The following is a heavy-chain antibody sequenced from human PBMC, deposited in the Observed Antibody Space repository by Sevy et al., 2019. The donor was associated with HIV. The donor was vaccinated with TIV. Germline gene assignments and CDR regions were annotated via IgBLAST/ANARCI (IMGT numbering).Heavy chain of an antibody. D-gene: IGHD3-3*01. Sequence: ASVKVSCKASGYTFTGYYMHWVRQAPGQGLEWMGWINPNSGGTNYAQKFQGRVTMTRDTSISTAYMELSRLRSDDTAVYYCARVDFWSGHPSPEHYGMDVWGQGTTVTVSS. CDR1: GYTFTGYY. CDR2: INPNSGGT. J-gene: IGHJ6*02. CDR3: ARVDFWSGHPSPEHYGMDV. V-gene: IGHV1-2*02.